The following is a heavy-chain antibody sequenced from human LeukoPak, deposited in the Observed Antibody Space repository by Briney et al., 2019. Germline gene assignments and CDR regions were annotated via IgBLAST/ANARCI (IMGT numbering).Heavy chain of an antibody. D-gene: IGHD3-22*01. V-gene: IGHV4-59*01. Sequence: KPSETLSLTCTVSGGSISSYYWSWTRQPPGKGLEWIGYIYYSGSTNYNPSLKSRVTISVDTSKNQFSLKLSSVTAADTAVYYCARGLSVGYYDSSGYYDYWGQGTLVTVSS. CDR3: ARGLSVGYYDSSGYYDY. J-gene: IGHJ4*02. CDR2: IYYSGST. CDR1: GGSISSYY.